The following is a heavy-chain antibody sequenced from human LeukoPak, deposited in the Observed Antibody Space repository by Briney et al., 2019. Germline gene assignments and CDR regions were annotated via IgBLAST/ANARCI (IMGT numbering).Heavy chain of an antibody. V-gene: IGHV4-59*08. D-gene: IGHD6-19*01. Sequence: SEILSLTCSASGASTSSRYWSWIRQSPGGTLEWIGHIYNGRNTKYNPSLTSRVTISVDTSKNQFSLSLTSVTAADTAIYYCAQTTGWPGFDFWGPGALVTVSS. CDR3: AQTTGWPGFDF. CDR2: IYNGRNT. CDR1: GASTSSRY. J-gene: IGHJ4*02.